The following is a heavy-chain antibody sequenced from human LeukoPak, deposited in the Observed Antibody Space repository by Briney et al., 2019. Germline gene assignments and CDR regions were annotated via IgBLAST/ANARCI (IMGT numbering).Heavy chain of an antibody. V-gene: IGHV4-39*07. CDR3: ARGDYGDYVFDY. D-gene: IGHD4-17*01. CDR1: GGSISSSSYY. CDR2: IYYSGST. J-gene: IGHJ4*02. Sequence: SETLSLTCTVSGGSISSSSYYWGWIRQPPGKGLEWIGNIYYSGSTYSNPSLKSRVTISVDTSKNQFSLKLSSVTAADTAVYYCARGDYGDYVFDYWGQGTLVTVSS.